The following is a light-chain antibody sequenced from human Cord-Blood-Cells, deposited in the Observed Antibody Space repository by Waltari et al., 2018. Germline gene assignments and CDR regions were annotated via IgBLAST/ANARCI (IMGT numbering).Light chain of an antibody. CDR1: QSISSW. CDR3: QQYNSYWT. CDR2: DAS. Sequence: DIRMTQSPSTLSASVGDRVTITCLASQSISSWLAWYQQKPGKAPKLLIYDASRLESGVPSRFSGSGSGTEFTLTISSRQPDDFATYYCQQYNSYWTFGQGTKVEIK. J-gene: IGKJ1*01. V-gene: IGKV1-5*01.